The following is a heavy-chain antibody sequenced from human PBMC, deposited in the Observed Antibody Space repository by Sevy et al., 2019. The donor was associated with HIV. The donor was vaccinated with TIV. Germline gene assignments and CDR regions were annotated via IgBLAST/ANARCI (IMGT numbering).Heavy chain of an antibody. J-gene: IGHJ4*02. Sequence: ASVKVSCKVSGYTLTQLSMHWVRQAPGKGLEWMGSFDPEDGETIYAQMFQGRVTMTEDTSTDTAYMELSSLKSEDTAVFYCAITKDYYDSSGYPFDYWGQGTLVTVSS. CDR3: AITKDYYDSSGYPFDY. V-gene: IGHV1-24*01. CDR2: FDPEDGET. CDR1: GYTLTQLS. D-gene: IGHD3-22*01.